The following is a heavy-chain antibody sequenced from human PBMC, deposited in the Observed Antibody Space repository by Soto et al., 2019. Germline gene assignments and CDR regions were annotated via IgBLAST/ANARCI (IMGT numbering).Heavy chain of an antibody. CDR2: INPSGGST. Sequence: ASVKVSCKASGYTFTSYYMHWVRQAPGQGLEWMGIINPSGGSTSYAQKFQGRVTMTRDTSTSTVYMELSSLRSEDTAVYYCARVPGPTVVTPYFDYWGQGTLVTVSS. V-gene: IGHV1-46*01. J-gene: IGHJ4*02. CDR3: ARVPGPTVVTPYFDY. CDR1: GYTFTSYY. D-gene: IGHD4-17*01.